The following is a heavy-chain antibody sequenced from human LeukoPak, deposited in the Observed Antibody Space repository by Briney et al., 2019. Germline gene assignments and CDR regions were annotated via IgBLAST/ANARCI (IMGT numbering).Heavy chain of an antibody. CDR2: IYYSGST. V-gene: IGHV4-59*01. CDR1: GASITTYN. D-gene: IGHD6-13*01. CDR3: ARVVAAAAWLDP. J-gene: IGHJ5*02. Sequence: SETLSLICTVSGASITTYNWAWIRQPPGKGLEWIGYIYYSGSTKYNPSLKSRVTISVDTSKKQFSLKVSSVTAADTALYYCARVVAAAAWLDPWGQGILVTVSP.